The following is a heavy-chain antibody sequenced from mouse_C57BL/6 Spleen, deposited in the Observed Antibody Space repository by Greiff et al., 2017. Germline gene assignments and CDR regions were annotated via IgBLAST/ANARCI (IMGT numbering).Heavy chain of an antibody. D-gene: IGHD1-1*01. Sequence: EVKLEESGGGLVQPGGSMKLSCVASGFTFSNYWMNWVRQSPEKGLEWVAQIRLKSDNYATHYAESVKGRFTISRDDSKSSVYLQMNNLRAEDTGIYYCTRRATVVARYFDVWGTGTTVTVSS. CDR2: IRLKSDNYAT. J-gene: IGHJ1*03. V-gene: IGHV6-3*01. CDR3: TRRATVVARYFDV. CDR1: GFTFSNYW.